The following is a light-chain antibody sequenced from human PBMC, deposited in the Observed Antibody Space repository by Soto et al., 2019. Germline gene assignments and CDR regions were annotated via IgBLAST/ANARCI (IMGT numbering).Light chain of an antibody. V-gene: IGKV3-20*01. CDR2: TVS. J-gene: IGKJ1*01. CDR1: QTVNNN. CDR3: QQYGSSPRT. Sequence: IVMTQSPATLSVSPGEGATLSCRASQTVNNNLAWYQQKPGQAPRLLIYTVSTRATGIPDRFSGSGSGADFTLTIRGLETNDFAVYYCQQYGSSPRTFGQGTKVDIK.